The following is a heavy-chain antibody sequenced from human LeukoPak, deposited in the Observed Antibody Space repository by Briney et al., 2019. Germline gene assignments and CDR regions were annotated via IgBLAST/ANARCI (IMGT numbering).Heavy chain of an antibody. Sequence: SVKVSCKASGGAFSSYAISWVRQAPGQGREWMGGIIPILGTTNYAQKFQGRVTITADESTSAAYMELSSLRSEDTAVYYCARSYRTYYYYYMDVWGKGTTVTISS. D-gene: IGHD1-26*01. CDR1: GGAFSSYA. CDR2: IIPILGTT. J-gene: IGHJ6*03. CDR3: ARSYRTYYYYYMDV. V-gene: IGHV1-69*13.